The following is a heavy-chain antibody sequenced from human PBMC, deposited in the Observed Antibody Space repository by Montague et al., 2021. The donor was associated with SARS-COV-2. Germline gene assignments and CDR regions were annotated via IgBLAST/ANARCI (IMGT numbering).Heavy chain of an antibody. CDR1: GGSISSSSYY. J-gene: IGHJ6*02. V-gene: IGHV4-39*01. Sequence: SKTLSLTCTVSGGSISSSSYYWGWIRQPPGKGPEWIGSIYYSGSTYYNESLKSRVTISVDTSKNQFSLKLSSVTAADTAVYYCARLSNYYGSGSYYPHNYYYYGMDVWGQGTTVTVSS. CDR3: ARLSNYYGSGSYYPHNYYYYGMDV. CDR2: IYYSGST. D-gene: IGHD3-10*01.